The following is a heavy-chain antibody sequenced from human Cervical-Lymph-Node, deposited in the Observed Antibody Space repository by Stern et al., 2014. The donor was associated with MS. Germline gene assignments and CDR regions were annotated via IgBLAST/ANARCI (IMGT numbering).Heavy chain of an antibody. D-gene: IGHD4-17*01. V-gene: IGHV3-30-3*01. CDR1: GFTFSSYA. CDR3: ARDSFKTTVIATAY. J-gene: IGHJ4*02. CDR2: ISYDGSNK. Sequence: VQLVESGGGVVQPGRSLRLSCAASGFTFSSYAMHWVRQAPGKGLEWVAVISYDGSNKYYADSVKGRFTISRDNSKNTLYLQMNSLRAEDTAVYYCARDSFKTTVIATAYWGQGTLVTVSS.